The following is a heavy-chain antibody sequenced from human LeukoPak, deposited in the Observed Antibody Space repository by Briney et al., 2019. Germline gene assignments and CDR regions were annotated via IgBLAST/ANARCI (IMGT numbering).Heavy chain of an antibody. V-gene: IGHV3-74*01. Sequence: GGSLRLSCAASGFTFSSYWMRWVRQAPGRGLVWVSRINSDGYSISYADSVKGRFIISRDNAKNTLYLQVNSLRAEDTAVYYCARATSKGGLDIWGQGTVVTISS. D-gene: IGHD2-15*01. CDR3: ARATSKGGLDI. J-gene: IGHJ3*02. CDR1: GFTFSSYW. CDR2: INSDGYSI.